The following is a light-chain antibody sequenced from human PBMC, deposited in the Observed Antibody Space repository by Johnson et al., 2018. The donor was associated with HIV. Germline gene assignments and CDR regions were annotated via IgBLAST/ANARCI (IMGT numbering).Light chain of an antibody. CDR2: ESD. Sequence: QSLLTQSPSVSAAPGQKVTISCSGSNSNIGNNYVSWYQQLPGTAPKLLIYESDQRPSGIPDRFSGSKSGTSATLDITGLQTGDEADYYCGTWDSGLSAGGVFGTGTKVTVL. V-gene: IGLV1-51*02. CDR3: GTWDSGLSAGGV. CDR1: NSNIGNNY. J-gene: IGLJ1*01.